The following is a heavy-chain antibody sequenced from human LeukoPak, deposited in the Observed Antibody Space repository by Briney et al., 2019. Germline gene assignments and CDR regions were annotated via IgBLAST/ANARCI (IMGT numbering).Heavy chain of an antibody. CDR3: ARERYYYGSGSYRYYYYGMDV. CDR2: INPNSGGT. D-gene: IGHD3-10*01. Sequence: ASVTVSFKASGYTFTDYYMHWVRQAPGQGLEWMGWINPNSGGTNYAQKFQGWVTMTRDTSISTAYMELSRLRSDDTAVYYCARERYYYGSGSYRYYYYGMDVWGKGTTVTVSS. V-gene: IGHV1-2*04. CDR1: GYTFTDYY. J-gene: IGHJ6*04.